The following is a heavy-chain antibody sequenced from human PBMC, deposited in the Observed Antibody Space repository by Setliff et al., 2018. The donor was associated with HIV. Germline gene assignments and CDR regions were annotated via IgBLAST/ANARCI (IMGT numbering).Heavy chain of an antibody. CDR2: INHGGST. CDR3: ASEYSNFWSGGFDY. CDR1: SGSFSGYF. J-gene: IGHJ4*02. D-gene: IGHD3-3*01. Sequence: SETLSLTCAIYSGSFSGYFWSWIRQPPGKGLEWIGEINHGGSTNYNPSLKSRVTISVDTSKNQFSLKLTSVTAADSAVYYCASEYSNFWSGGFDYWAQGTPVTVSS. V-gene: IGHV4-34*01.